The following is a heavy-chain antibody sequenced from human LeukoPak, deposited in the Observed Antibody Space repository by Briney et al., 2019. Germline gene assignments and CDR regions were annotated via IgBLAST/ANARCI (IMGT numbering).Heavy chain of an antibody. V-gene: IGHV1-2*02. CDR2: INPNSGGT. CDR1: GYTFTGYY. Sequence: ASVKVSCKASGYTFTGYYTHWGRQAPGQGLEWMGWINPNSGGTNYAQKFQGRVTMTRDTSISTAYMELSRLRSDDTAVYYCATDCSSTSCYLFDPWGQGTLVTVSS. J-gene: IGHJ5*02. CDR3: ATDCSSTSCYLFDP. D-gene: IGHD2-2*01.